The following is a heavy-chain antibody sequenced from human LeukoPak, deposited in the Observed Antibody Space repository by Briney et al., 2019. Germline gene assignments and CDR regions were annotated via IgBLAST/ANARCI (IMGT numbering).Heavy chain of an antibody. Sequence: GGSLRLSCAASGFTFSSYEMNWVRQAPGKGLEWVSYISSSGSTIYYADSVKGRFTISRDNAKNSLYLQMNSLRAEDTAVYYCARVAYSYGSYYYYYHYMDVWGKGTTVTVSS. CDR1: GFTFSSYE. CDR2: ISSSGSTI. J-gene: IGHJ6*03. V-gene: IGHV3-48*03. CDR3: ARVAYSYGSYYYYYHYMDV. D-gene: IGHD5-18*01.